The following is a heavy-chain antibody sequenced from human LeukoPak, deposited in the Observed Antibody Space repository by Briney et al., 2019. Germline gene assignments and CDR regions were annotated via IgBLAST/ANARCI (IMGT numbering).Heavy chain of an antibody. V-gene: IGHV4-34*01. Sequence: GSLRLSCAASGFTFSSYAMSWVRQAPGKGLEWIGEINHSGSTNYNPSLKSRVTISVDTSKNQFSLKLSSVTAADTAVYYCARSFRGYSSSWYGRWFDPWGQGTLVTVSS. CDR1: GFTFSSYA. CDR2: INHSGST. J-gene: IGHJ5*02. CDR3: ARSFRGYSSSWYGRWFDP. D-gene: IGHD6-13*01.